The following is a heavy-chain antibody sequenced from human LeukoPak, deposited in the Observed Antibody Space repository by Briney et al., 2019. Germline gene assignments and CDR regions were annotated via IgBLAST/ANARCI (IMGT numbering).Heavy chain of an antibody. CDR3: TREAEITRFDY. CDR1: GDRVSTNSVA. J-gene: IGHJ4*02. V-gene: IGHV6-1*01. D-gene: IGHD5-24*01. CDR2: TSYRSKWYN. Sequence: SQTLSLTCAISGDRVSTNSVARNWIRQSPSRGLEWLGRTSYRSKWYNDYAVSVKSRITITPDTSKNQFSLQLNSVTPEDTAVYYCTREAEITRFDYWGQGTLVTVSS.